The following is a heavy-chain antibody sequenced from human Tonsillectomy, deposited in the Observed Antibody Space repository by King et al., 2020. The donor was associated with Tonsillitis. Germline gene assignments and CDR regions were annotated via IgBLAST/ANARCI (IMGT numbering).Heavy chain of an antibody. CDR2: IQYSGST. Sequence: VQLQESGPGLVKPSETLSLTCTVSGGSISGYYWTWIRQPPGKGLEWIGYIQYSGSTDYNPSLKRRVTISLDMSKNQFSLKLSSVSAADTAVYYCAGDRDYYDLLTGYYWNGMDVWGQGTTVTVSS. CDR3: AGDRDYYDLLTGYYWNGMDV. D-gene: IGHD3-9*01. CDR1: GGSISGYY. J-gene: IGHJ6*02. V-gene: IGHV4-59*01.